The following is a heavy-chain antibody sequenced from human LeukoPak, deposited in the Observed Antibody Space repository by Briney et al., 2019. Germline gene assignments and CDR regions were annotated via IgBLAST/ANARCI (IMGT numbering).Heavy chain of an antibody. D-gene: IGHD6-13*01. CDR1: GFTFSTYA. Sequence: RGSLRLSCAASGFTFSTYAMNWVRQAPGKGLEWVSGISGSGGTTYYADSVKGRFTISRDNSKNTLYLQMNYLRAEDTALYYCAKNIAAPTTHFDYWGQGTLVTVSP. CDR2: ISGSGGTT. V-gene: IGHV3-23*01. CDR3: AKNIAAPTTHFDY. J-gene: IGHJ4*02.